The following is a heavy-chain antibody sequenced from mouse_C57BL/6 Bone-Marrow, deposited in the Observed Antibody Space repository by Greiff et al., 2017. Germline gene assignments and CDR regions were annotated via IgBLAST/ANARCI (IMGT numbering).Heavy chain of an antibody. J-gene: IGHJ3*01. Sequence: EVKLVESGGDLVKPGGSLKLSCAASGFTFSSYGMSWVRQTPDKRLEWVATISSGGSYTYYPDSVKGRFTISRDNAKNTLYLQMSSLKSEDTAMYYCARPFYYGSSDRAYWGQGTLVTVSA. D-gene: IGHD1-1*01. CDR2: ISSGGSYT. CDR3: ARPFYYGSSDRAY. CDR1: GFTFSSYG. V-gene: IGHV5-6*01.